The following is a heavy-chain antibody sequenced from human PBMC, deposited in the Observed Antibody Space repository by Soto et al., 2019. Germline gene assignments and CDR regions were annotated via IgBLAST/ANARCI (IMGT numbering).Heavy chain of an antibody. D-gene: IGHD3-9*01. J-gene: IGHJ4*02. CDR3: ARDSLPYYDILTGYAYFDY. Sequence: GGSLRLSCAASGFTFSSYWMSWVRQAPGKGLEWVANIKQDGSEKYYVDSVKGRFTISRDNAKNSLYLQMNSLRAEDTAVYYSARDSLPYYDILTGYAYFDYWGQGTLVTVSS. CDR1: GFTFSSYW. CDR2: IKQDGSEK. V-gene: IGHV3-7*05.